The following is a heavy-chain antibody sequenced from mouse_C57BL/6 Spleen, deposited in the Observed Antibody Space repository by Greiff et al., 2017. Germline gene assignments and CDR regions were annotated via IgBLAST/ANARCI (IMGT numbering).Heavy chain of an antibody. V-gene: IGHV3-6*01. D-gene: IGHD2-2*01. Sequence: VQLQQSGPGLAKPSQSLSLTCSVTGYSITSGYYWNWIRQFPGNKLEWIGYSSYDGSNNYNPSLKNRISIPRDTSKYQVFLKLNSVTAEDSATYCCANGDDEGVWFAYWGQGTLGTVSA. J-gene: IGHJ3*01. CDR1: GYSITSGYY. CDR2: SSYDGSN. CDR3: ANGDDEGVWFAY.